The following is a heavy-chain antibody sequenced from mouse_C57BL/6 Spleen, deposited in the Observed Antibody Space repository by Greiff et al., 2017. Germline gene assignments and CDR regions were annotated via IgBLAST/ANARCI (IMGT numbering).Heavy chain of an antibody. V-gene: IGHV5-17*01. CDR1: GFTFSDYG. J-gene: IGHJ1*03. CDR3: ARGLYGSIPDWYFDV. CDR2: ISSGSSTI. Sequence: DVKLVESGGGLVKPGGSLKLSCAASGFTFSDYGMHWVRQAPEKGLEWVAYISSGSSTIYYADTVKGRFTISRDNANNTLFLQMSSLRSEDTAMYYCARGLYGSIPDWYFDVWGTGTTVTVSS. D-gene: IGHD1-1*01.